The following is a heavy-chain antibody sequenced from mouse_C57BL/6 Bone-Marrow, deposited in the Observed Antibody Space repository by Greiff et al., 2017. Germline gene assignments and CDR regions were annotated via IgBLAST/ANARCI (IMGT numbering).Heavy chain of an antibody. CDR3: ARAYYSNYPDLYFDV. CDR2: INPNNGGT. J-gene: IGHJ1*03. D-gene: IGHD2-5*01. V-gene: IGHV1-18*01. Sequence: VQLQQSGPELVKPGASVKIPCKASGYTFTDYNMDWVKQSHGKSLEWIGDINPNNGGTIYNQKFKGKATLTVDKSSSTAYMELRSLTSEDTAVYYCARAYYSNYPDLYFDVWGTGTTVTVSS. CDR1: GYTFTDYN.